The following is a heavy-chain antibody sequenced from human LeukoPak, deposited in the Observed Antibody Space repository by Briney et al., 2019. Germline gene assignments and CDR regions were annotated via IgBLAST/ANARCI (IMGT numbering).Heavy chain of an antibody. J-gene: IGHJ6*02. CDR2: ISYDGSNK. CDR1: GFTFSSYG. V-gene: IGHV3-30*03. CDR3: ARDPAAPVLLEWLSSYYYGMDV. D-gene: IGHD3-3*01. Sequence: GGSLRLSCAASGFTFSSYGMHWVRQAPGKGLEWVAVISYDGSNKYYADSVKGRFTISRDNSKNTLYLQMNSLRAEDTAVYYCARDPAAPVLLEWLSSYYYGMDVWGQGTTVTVSS.